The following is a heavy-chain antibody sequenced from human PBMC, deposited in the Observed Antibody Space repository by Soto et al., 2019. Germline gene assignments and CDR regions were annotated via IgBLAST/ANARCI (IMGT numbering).Heavy chain of an antibody. CDR1: GFSLSTSGVG. CDR2: IYWDDDK. Sequence: QITLKESGPTLVKPTQTLTLTCTFSGFSLSTSGVGVAWIRQPPGKALECLALIYWDDDKRYSPSLKSRLTITKHTSKNQVVLTMTNMDPVDTATYYCAHRRTYGSGSYSFGYWGQGTLVTVSS. V-gene: IGHV2-5*02. J-gene: IGHJ4*02. D-gene: IGHD3-10*01. CDR3: AHRRTYGSGSYSFGY.